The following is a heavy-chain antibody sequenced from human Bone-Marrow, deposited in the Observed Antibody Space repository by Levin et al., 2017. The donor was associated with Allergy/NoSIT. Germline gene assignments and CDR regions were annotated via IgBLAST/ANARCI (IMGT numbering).Heavy chain of an antibody. J-gene: IGHJ4*02. V-gene: IGHV3-66*01. CDR2: IYSGGST. CDR1: GFSVSSNY. Sequence: GGSLRLSCAASGFSVSSNYMSWVRQAPGKGLEWVSVIYSGGSTYYADSVKGRFTISRDNSKNTLYLQMNSLRAEDTAVYYCARDRMRCRSTSCYTSFDYWGQGTLVTVSS. CDR3: ARDRMRCRSTSCYTSFDY. D-gene: IGHD2-2*02.